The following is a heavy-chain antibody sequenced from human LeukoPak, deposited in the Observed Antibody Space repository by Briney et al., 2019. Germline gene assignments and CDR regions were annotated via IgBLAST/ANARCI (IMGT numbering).Heavy chain of an antibody. CDR1: GITLSNYG. D-gene: IGHD3-22*01. Sequence: GGSLRLSCAVSGITLSNYGMSWVGQAPGKGLEWVAGMSDSGGRTNYADSVKGRFTISRDNPKNTLYLQMNSLRAEDTAVYFCAKRGVVIRVILVGFHKEAYYFDSWGQGALVTVSS. CDR2: MSDSGGRT. CDR3: AKRGVVIRVILVGFHKEAYYFDS. J-gene: IGHJ4*02. V-gene: IGHV3-23*01.